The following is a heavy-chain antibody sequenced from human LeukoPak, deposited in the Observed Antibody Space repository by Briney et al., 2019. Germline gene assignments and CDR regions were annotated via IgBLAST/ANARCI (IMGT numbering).Heavy chain of an antibody. CDR1: GFTFSSYG. CDR3: ARRRGYNPNAFDI. CDR2: IYSGGST. V-gene: IGHV3-NL1*01. Sequence: GGSLRLSCAASGFTFSSYGMHWVRQAPGKGLEWVSVIYSGGSTYYADSVKGRFTISRDNSKNTLYLQMNSLRAEDTAVYYCARRRGYNPNAFDIWGQGTMVTVSS. J-gene: IGHJ3*02. D-gene: IGHD5-18*01.